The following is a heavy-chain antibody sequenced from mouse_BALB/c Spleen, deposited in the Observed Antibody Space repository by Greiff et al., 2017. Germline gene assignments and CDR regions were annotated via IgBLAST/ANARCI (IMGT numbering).Heavy chain of an antibody. CDR3: ARCYRYDGSYAMDY. J-gene: IGHJ4*01. CDR2: ISNLAYSI. CDR1: GFTFSDYG. Sequence: EVQLVESGGGLVQPGGSRKLSCAASGFTFSDYGMAWVRQAPGKGPEWVAFISNLAYSIYYADTVTGRFTISRENAKNTLYLEMSSLRSEDTAMYYCARCYRYDGSYAMDYWGQGTSVTVSS. D-gene: IGHD2-14*01. V-gene: IGHV5-15*02.